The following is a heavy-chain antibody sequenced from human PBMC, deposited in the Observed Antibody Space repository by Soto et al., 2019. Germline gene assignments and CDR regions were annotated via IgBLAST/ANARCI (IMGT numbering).Heavy chain of an antibody. CDR3: ARVFSSGSGWMYYFDF. V-gene: IGHV4-4*02. CDR1: SDSIAGENW. CDR2: IFHTGGT. Sequence: QVQLQESGPGLVKPSETLSLTCTVSSDSIAGENWWSWVRQPPGMGLEWIGEIFHTGGTNYNPSLKSRVTMXXDKXXXXXXXXXXXXXXADTAVYYCARVFSSGSGWMYYFDFWGQGTLVSVSS. J-gene: IGHJ4*02. D-gene: IGHD2-21*01.